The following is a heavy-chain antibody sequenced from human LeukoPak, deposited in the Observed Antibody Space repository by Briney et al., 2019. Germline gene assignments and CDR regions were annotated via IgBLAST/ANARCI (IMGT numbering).Heavy chain of an antibody. CDR2: INPNSGGT. CDR1: GYTFTGYY. J-gene: IGHJ6*02. CDR3: ARPIAAAGTNYYYGMDV. V-gene: IGHV1-2*06. D-gene: IGHD6-13*01. Sequence: EASVKVSCKASGYTFTGYYMHWVRQAPGQGLEWMGRINPNSGGTNYAQKFQGRVTMTRDTSISTAYMELSRLRSDDTAVYYCARPIAAAGTNYYYGMDVRGQGTTVTVSS.